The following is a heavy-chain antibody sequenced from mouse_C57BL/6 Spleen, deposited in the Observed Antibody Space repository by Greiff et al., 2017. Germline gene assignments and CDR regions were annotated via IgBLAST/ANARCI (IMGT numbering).Heavy chain of an antibody. J-gene: IGHJ2*01. CDR2: IDPSDSYT. D-gene: IGHD2-4*01. Sequence: QVQLQQPGAELVRPGTSVKLSCKASGYTFTSYWMHWVKQRPGQGLEWIGVIDPSDSYTNYNQKFKGKATLTVDTSSSTAYMQLSSLTSEDSAVYYCARWKYDYGDFDYWGQGTTLTVSS. CDR1: GYTFTSYW. V-gene: IGHV1-59*01. CDR3: ARWKYDYGDFDY.